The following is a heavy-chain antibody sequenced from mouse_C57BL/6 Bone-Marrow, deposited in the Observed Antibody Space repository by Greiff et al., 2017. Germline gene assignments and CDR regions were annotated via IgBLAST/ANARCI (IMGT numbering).Heavy chain of an antibody. J-gene: IGHJ3*01. D-gene: IGHD1-1*02. V-gene: IGHV1-52*01. CDR2: IYPSDSDT. CDR1: GYTFTSYW. Sequence: VQLQQPGAELVRPGSSVKLSCKASGYTFTSYWMHWVKQRPIQGLEWIGNIYPSDSDTHYNQKFKDKATLTVDKSSSTAYMQLSSLTSEDSAVYYCASGDGGFPFAYWGQGTLVTVSA. CDR3: ASGDGGFPFAY.